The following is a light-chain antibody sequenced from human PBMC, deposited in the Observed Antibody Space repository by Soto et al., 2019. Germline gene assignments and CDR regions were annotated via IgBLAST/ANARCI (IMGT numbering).Light chain of an antibody. V-gene: IGKV3-20*01. CDR1: QSVSSRY. J-gene: IGKJ2*01. Sequence: EIVLTQSPGTLSLSPGERATLSCRASQSVSSRYLAWYQQTPGQAPRLLIYGASSRATGIPDRFSGSGSGTDFTLTISRLEPEDFAVYYCQQHCDGYTFGQGTKLEIK. CDR2: GAS. CDR3: QQHCDGYT.